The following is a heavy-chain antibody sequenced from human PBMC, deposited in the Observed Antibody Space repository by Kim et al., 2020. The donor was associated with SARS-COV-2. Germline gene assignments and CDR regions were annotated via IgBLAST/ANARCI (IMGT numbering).Heavy chain of an antibody. CDR2: ISYDGSNK. CDR3: ARDLALAPLITVTTVKKLFDGMDG. D-gene: IGHD4-17*01. Sequence: GGSLRLSCAASGFTFSSYAMHWVRQAPGKGLEWLAVISYDGSNKYYADSVKGRFTISRDNSKNTLYLQMNSLRAEDTAVYYCARDLALAPLITVTTVKKLFDGMDGWGQATTVTVSS. J-gene: IGHJ6*02. V-gene: IGHV3-30-3*01. CDR1: GFTFSSYA.